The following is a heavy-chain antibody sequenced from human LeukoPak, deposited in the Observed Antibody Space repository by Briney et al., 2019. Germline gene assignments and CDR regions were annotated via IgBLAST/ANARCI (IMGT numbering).Heavy chain of an antibody. CDR2: IGVGGTT. Sequence: GASLRLSCAASGFSFISYGMGWVRHPPGEGLGWVSGIGVGGTTYYADSVKGRLTISRDTSKNPLYLQMNSLRAEDMAVYYCAKTQGYYDCWGQGTLVTVSS. J-gene: IGHJ4*02. CDR3: AKTQGYYDC. V-gene: IGHV3-23*01. D-gene: IGHD3-22*01. CDR1: GFSFISYG.